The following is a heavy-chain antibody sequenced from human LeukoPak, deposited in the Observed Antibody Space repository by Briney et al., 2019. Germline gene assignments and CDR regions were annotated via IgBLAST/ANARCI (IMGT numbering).Heavy chain of an antibody. CDR3: ARVKGAVVVPAAIYYYYGMDV. V-gene: IGHV4-59*01. CDR2: IYYSGST. D-gene: IGHD2-2*01. Sequence: SETLSLTCTVSGGSISSYYWGWIRQPPGKGLEWIGYIYYSGSTNYNPSLKSRVTISVDTSKNQFSLKLSSVTAADTAVYYCARVKGAVVVPAAIYYYYGMDVWGQGTSVTVSS. J-gene: IGHJ6*02. CDR1: GGSISSYY.